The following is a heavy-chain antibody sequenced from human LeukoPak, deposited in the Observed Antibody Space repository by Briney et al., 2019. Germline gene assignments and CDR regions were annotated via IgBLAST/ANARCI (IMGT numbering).Heavy chain of an antibody. J-gene: IGHJ4*02. V-gene: IGHV4-39*02. CDR2: IYNSGRT. D-gene: IGHD6-13*01. CDR1: GGSIRNSNYF. CDR3: ASHYSSPFEY. Sequence: SSETLSLTCTVSGGSIRNSNYFWGWIRQPPGKGLEWIGSIYNSGRTFYNPSLKSRVTISVDTSKNHFSLKLSSVTAADTSMYYCASHYSSPFEYWGQGNLVTVSS.